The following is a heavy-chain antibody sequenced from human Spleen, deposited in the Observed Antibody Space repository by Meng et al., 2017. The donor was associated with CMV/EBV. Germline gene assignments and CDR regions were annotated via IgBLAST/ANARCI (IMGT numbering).Heavy chain of an antibody. CDR1: EFPLYTAW. D-gene: IGHD4-11*01. J-gene: IGHJ4*02. Sequence: GGSLRLSCAASEFPLYTAWMSWVRQAPGKGLEWVSYISSSGSTIYYADSVKGRFTISRDNAKNSLYLQMNSLRAEDTAVYYCARDYYSNIYWGQGTLVTVSS. CDR2: ISSSGSTI. V-gene: IGHV3-48*03. CDR3: ARDYYSNIY.